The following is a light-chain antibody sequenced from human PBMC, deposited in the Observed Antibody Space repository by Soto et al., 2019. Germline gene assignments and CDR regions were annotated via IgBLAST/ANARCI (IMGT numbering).Light chain of an antibody. CDR2: AAS. CDR3: QQSYNTPLT. Sequence: DIQMTQSPSSLSASVGDRVTITCRASQSISSYLNWYQQKPGKAPKFLIYAASSLQSGVPSRFSGSGSGIDFTLTISSLQPEDFATYYCQQSYNTPLTFGPGTKVDIK. J-gene: IGKJ3*01. V-gene: IGKV1-39*01. CDR1: QSISSY.